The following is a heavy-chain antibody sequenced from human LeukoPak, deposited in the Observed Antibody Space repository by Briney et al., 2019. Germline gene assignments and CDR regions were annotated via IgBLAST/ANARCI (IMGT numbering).Heavy chain of an antibody. Sequence: SETLSLTCAVYGGSFSGYYWSWIRQPPGKGLEWIGEINRSGSTNYNPSLKSRVTISVDTSKNQFSLKLSSVTAADTAVYYCAREPLRITIFGVTLRNYMDVWGKGTTVTVSS. J-gene: IGHJ6*03. V-gene: IGHV4-34*01. CDR2: INRSGST. CDR1: GGSFSGYY. D-gene: IGHD3-3*01. CDR3: AREPLRITIFGVTLRNYMDV.